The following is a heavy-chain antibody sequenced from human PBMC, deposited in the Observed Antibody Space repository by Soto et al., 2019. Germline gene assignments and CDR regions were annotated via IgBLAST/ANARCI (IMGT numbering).Heavy chain of an antibody. Sequence: SETLSLTCTVSGGSISSSSYYWGWIRQPPGKGLEWIGSIYYSGSTYYNPSLRSRVTISVDTSKNQFSLKLSSVTAADTAVYYCARDYGEGEQIVYGMDVWGQGTTVTVSS. J-gene: IGHJ6*02. CDR1: GGSISSSSYY. CDR3: ARDYGEGEQIVYGMDV. D-gene: IGHD4-17*01. CDR2: IYYSGST. V-gene: IGHV4-39*02.